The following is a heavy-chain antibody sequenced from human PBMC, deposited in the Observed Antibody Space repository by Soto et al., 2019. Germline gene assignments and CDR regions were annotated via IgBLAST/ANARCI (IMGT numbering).Heavy chain of an antibody. CDR3: ARGGDSGYSI. V-gene: IGHV4-34*01. CDR1: GGSFSGYY. CDR2: IKHRGST. D-gene: IGHD2-15*01. Sequence: QVQLQQWGAGLLKPSETLSRTCAVYGGSFSGYYWSWIRQPPGKGLEWIGEIKHRGSTNYNPSLKSRVTISVDTSKYQFALKLSSVTAADTAFYYCARGGDSGYSIWGQGTLVTVSS. J-gene: IGHJ4*02.